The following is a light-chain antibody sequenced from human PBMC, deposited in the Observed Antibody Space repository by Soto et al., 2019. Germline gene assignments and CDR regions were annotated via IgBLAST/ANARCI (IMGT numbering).Light chain of an antibody. Sequence: SYELTQPPSVSVSPGQTASITCSGDKLGDKYACWYQQKPGQSPVLVIYQDSKRPSGIAERFSGSNSGNTATLTISGTQAMDEADYYCQAWDSSGVFGGGTKLTVL. V-gene: IGLV3-1*01. CDR1: KLGDKY. CDR2: QDS. CDR3: QAWDSSGV. J-gene: IGLJ2*01.